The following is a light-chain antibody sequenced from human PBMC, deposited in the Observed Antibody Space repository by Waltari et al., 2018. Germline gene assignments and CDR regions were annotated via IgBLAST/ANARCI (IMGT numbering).Light chain of an antibody. CDR1: QRVSSNS. V-gene: IGKV3-20*01. Sequence: ELTQSPATLSLSPGERAILSCRASQRVSSNSLVWYQQKPGQTPRLLIYGASSRATVIPERFSGSGSGTDFALTISSLEPVDFAMYYGEQYDSTVLTFGGGTKVELK. CDR3: EQYDSTVLT. CDR2: GAS. J-gene: IGKJ4*01.